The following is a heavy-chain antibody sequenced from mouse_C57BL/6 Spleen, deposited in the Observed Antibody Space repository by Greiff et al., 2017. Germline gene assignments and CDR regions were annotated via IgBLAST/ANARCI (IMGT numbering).Heavy chain of an antibody. J-gene: IGHJ2*01. V-gene: IGHV1-15*01. CDR1: GYTFTDYE. D-gene: IGHD4-1*01. CDR3: TNWDGFDY. Sequence: VQLVESGAELVRPGASVTLSCKASGYTFTDYEMHWVKQTPVHGLEWIGAIDPETGGTAYNQKFKGKAILTADKSSSTAYMELRSLTSEDSAVYYCTNWDGFDYWGQGTTLTVSS. CDR2: IDPETGGT.